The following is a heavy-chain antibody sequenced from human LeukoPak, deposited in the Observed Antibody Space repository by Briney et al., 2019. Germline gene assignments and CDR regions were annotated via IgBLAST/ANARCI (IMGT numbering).Heavy chain of an antibody. CDR3: ARDHEYSSSWPYYFDY. J-gene: IGHJ4*02. D-gene: IGHD6-13*01. V-gene: IGHV4-59*01. CDR1: GGSISSYY. CDR2: IYYSGST. Sequence: SETRSLTCTVSGGSISSYYWSWIRQPPGKGLEWIGYIYYSGSTNYNPSLKSRVTISVDTSKNQFSLKLSSVTAADTAVYYCARDHEYSSSWPYYFDYWGQGTLVTVSS.